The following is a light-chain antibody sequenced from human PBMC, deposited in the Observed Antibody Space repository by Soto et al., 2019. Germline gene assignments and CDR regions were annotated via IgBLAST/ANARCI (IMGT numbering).Light chain of an antibody. CDR2: GAS. J-gene: IGKJ2*01. CDR3: QQYGSPPVT. CDR1: QNVKNNY. Sequence: DIVLTQSPGTLSLSPGERATLSCRASQNVKNNYLAWYPQKPGQAPRLLIRGASSRAAGLPDRFSGSGSGTSFTLTISVLEPEDFAVYYCQQYGSPPVTFGQGTKLQIK. V-gene: IGKV3-20*01.